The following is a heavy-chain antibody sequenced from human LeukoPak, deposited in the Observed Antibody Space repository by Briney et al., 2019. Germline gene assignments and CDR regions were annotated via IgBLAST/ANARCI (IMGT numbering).Heavy chain of an antibody. CDR1: GGSISSRSYY. J-gene: IGHJ4*02. D-gene: IGHD3-22*01. CDR2: IYYSGKT. V-gene: IGHV4-39*07. CDR3: AGTPLVVSLTYYFDY. Sequence: SETLSLTCTVSGGSISSRSYYWGGIRQPPWKGLEWIGTIYYSGKTYHNPSLKSRVTISVDTSKNQFSLKLSSVTAADTAVYYCAGTPLVVSLTYYFDYWGQGTLVTVSS.